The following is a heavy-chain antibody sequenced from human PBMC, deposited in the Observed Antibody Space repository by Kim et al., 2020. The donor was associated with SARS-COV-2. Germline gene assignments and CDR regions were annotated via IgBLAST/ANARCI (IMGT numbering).Heavy chain of an antibody. J-gene: IGHJ2*01. CDR3: PKADIGFLRFSWYSDL. D-gene: IGHD2-15*01. CDR1: GYSISSGYY. CDR2: IYHSGST. V-gene: IGHV4-38-2*02. Sequence: SETLSLTCNVSGYSISSGYYWGWIRQPPGKGLEWIGSIYHSGSTYYNPSLKSRVTISVDTSKNQFSLKLSSVTAADTAIYYCPKADIGFLRFSWYSDLWG.